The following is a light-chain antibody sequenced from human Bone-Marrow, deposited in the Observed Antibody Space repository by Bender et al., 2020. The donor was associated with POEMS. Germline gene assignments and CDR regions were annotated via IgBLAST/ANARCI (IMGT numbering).Light chain of an antibody. CDR3: SSYTGSSTLV. Sequence: QSALTQPASVSGSPGQSITISCTGTSSDVADYKYVSWYQQHTGKAPKLIITYASNRPSGVSDRFSGSKSGNTASLIISGLQAEDEADYYCSSYTGSSTLVFGGGTKLTVL. J-gene: IGLJ2*01. V-gene: IGLV2-14*03. CDR2: YAS. CDR1: SSDVADYKY.